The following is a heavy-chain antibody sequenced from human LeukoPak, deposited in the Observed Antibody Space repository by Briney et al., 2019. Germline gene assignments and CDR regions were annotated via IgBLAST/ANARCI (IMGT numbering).Heavy chain of an antibody. V-gene: IGHV3-23*01. J-gene: IGHJ4*02. D-gene: IGHD2-2*01. CDR3: AKGYCSSTSCPLGY. CDR2: IGSSGGST. CDR1: GFIFSSYA. Sequence: GGSLRLSCAASGFIFSSYAMSWVRQAPGKGLEWVSTIGSSGGSTYYADSVKGRFTISRANSKNTLYLQMNTLRAEDTAVYCCAKGYCSSTSCPLGYWGQGTPVTVSS.